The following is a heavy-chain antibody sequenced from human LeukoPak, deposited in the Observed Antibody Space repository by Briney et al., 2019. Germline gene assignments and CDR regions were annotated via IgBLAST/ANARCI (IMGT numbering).Heavy chain of an antibody. Sequence: ASVKVSCKASGYTFTSYYMHWVRQAPGQGLEWMGIINPSGGSTSYAQKFQGRVTMTRDTSTSAVYMELSSLRSEDTAVYYCARALYGDPIDYWGQGTLVTVSS. CDR3: ARALYGDPIDY. CDR1: GYTFTSYY. CDR2: INPSGGST. D-gene: IGHD3-16*01. V-gene: IGHV1-46*01. J-gene: IGHJ4*02.